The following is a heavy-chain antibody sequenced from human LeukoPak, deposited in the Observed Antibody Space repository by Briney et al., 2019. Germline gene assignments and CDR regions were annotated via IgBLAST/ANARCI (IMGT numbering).Heavy chain of an antibody. CDR1: GFTFSSYA. D-gene: IGHD3-16*02. CDR3: ARVSDYDYVWGSYRYNWFDP. J-gene: IGHJ5*02. CDR2: ISGSGGST. V-gene: IGHV3-23*01. Sequence: PGGSLRLSCAASGFTFSSYAMSWVRQAPGKGLEWVSAISGSGGSTYYADSVKGRLTISRDNSKNTLYLQMDSLRAEDTAVYYCARVSDYDYVWGSYRYNWFDPWGQGTLVTVSS.